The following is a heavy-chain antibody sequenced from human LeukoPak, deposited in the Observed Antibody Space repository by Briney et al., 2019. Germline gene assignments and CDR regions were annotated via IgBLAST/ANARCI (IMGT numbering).Heavy chain of an antibody. V-gene: IGHV4-31*03. J-gene: IGHJ6*04. CDR3: ARDQRYSYGTLDV. CDR1: GGSISSGGYY. Sequence: PSETLSLTCTVSGGSISSGGYYWSWIRQHPGKGLEWIGYIYYSGSTYYNPSLKSRVTISVDTSKNQFSLKLSSVTAADTAVYYCARDQRYSYGTLDVWGKGTTVTVSS. D-gene: IGHD5-18*01. CDR2: IYYSGST.